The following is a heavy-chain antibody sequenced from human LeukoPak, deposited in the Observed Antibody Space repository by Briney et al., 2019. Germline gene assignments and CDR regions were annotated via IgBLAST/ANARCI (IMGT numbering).Heavy chain of an antibody. D-gene: IGHD6-13*01. Sequence: GGSLRLSCAASGFTFSSYAMSWVRQAPGKGLEWVSAISGSGGSTYYADSVKGRFTISRDNSKNTLYLQMNSLRAEDTAVYYCARRPLAAAGPSPAQDWGQGTLVTVSS. CDR2: ISGSGGST. CDR1: GFTFSSYA. J-gene: IGHJ4*02. CDR3: ARRPLAAAGPSPAQD. V-gene: IGHV3-23*01.